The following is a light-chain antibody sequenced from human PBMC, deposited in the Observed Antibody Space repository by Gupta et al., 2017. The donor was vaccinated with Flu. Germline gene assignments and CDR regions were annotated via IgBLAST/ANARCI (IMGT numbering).Light chain of an antibody. CDR1: QRRVHCEGNTY. J-gene: IGKJ1*01. CDR2: KSS. CDR3: MQATQFPRT. Sequence: SSCRASQRRVHCEGNTYWSCLQPGPGRPPRLLIYKSSNRFSGVPDRFSGSGAGTDFTLKISRVEAEDVGVYYCMQATQFPRTFGQGTKVEIK. V-gene: IGKV2-24*01.